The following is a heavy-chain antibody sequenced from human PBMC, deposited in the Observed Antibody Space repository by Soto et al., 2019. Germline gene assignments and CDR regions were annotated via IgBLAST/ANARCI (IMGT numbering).Heavy chain of an antibody. CDR1: GGSISSSSYY. J-gene: IGHJ4*02. CDR3: ARHGGVLLWFGELSYFDY. CDR2: IYYSGST. Sequence: SETLSLTCTVSGGSISSSSYYWGWIRQPPGKGLEWIGSIYYSGSTYYNPSLKSRVTISVDTSKNQFSLKLSSVTAADTAVYYCARHGGVLLWFGELSYFDYWGQGTLVTVSS. V-gene: IGHV4-39*01. D-gene: IGHD3-10*01.